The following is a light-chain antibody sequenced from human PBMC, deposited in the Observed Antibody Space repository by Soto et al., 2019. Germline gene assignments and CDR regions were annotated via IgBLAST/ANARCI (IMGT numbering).Light chain of an antibody. Sequence: EIVLTQSPGTLSLSPGERATLSCRASQSFRSSYLTWYNQKPGQAPRLLIFGASSRATGTPDRISGSGSGTDYTLTINRLEPEDFGVYYCQQYGDSVFTFGPGTTVEIK. CDR2: GAS. CDR3: QQYGDSVFT. J-gene: IGKJ3*01. CDR1: QSFRSSY. V-gene: IGKV3-20*01.